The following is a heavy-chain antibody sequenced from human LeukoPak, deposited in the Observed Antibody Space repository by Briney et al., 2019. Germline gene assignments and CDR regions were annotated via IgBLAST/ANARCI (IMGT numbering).Heavy chain of an antibody. V-gene: IGHV4-38-2*02. J-gene: IGHJ4*02. CDR2: IYHSGST. CDR1: GYSISSGYY. Sequence: PSETLSLTCTVSGYSISSGYYWGWIRQPPGKGLEWIGGIYHSGSTYYNPSLKSRVTISVDTSKNQFSLKLSSVTAADTAAYYFACGVRELLDYWGQGTLVTVSS. CDR3: ACGVRELLDY. D-gene: IGHD5-24*01.